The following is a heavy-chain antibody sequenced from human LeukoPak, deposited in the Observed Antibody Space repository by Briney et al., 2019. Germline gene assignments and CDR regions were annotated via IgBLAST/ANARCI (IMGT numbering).Heavy chain of an antibody. CDR1: AFIFSGLW. CDR3: AREGPRGNSQFDY. V-gene: IGHV3-33*08. Sequence: GGSLRLSYEGSAFIFSGLWMNWVRQTPGKGLEWVALIWYDGSNKYYADSVKGRLTISRDNSKNTLYFQMNSLRAEDTAVYYCAREGPRGNSQFDYWGQGTLVTVSS. D-gene: IGHD2/OR15-2a*01. J-gene: IGHJ4*02. CDR2: IWYDGSNK.